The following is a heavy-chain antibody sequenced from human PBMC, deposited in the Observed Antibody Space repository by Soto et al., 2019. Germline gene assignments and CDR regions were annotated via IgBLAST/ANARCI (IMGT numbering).Heavy chain of an antibody. Sequence: PGGSLRLSCAASGFTFCSYWMHWVRQAPGKGLVWVSRINSDGSSTSYADSVKGRFTISRDNAKNTLYLQMNSLRAEDTAVYYCAREGVAAAVNWFDPWGQGTLVTVSS. V-gene: IGHV3-74*01. CDR2: INSDGSST. CDR3: AREGVAAAVNWFDP. J-gene: IGHJ5*02. CDR1: GFTFCSYW. D-gene: IGHD6-13*01.